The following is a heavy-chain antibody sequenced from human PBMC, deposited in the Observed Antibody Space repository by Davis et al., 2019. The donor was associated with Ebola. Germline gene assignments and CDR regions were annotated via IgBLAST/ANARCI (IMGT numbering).Heavy chain of an antibody. J-gene: IGHJ4*02. D-gene: IGHD3-22*01. CDR2: IYYSGST. CDR1: GGSISSYY. CDR3: ARAPRTYYYDSSGYYYAGYFDY. V-gene: IGHV4-59*01. Sequence: MPSETLSLTCTVSGGSISSYYWSWIRQPPGKGLEWIGYIYYSGSTNYNPSLKSRVTISVDTSKNQFSLKLSSVTAADTAVYYCARAPRTYYYDSSGYYYAGYFDYWGQGTLVTVSS.